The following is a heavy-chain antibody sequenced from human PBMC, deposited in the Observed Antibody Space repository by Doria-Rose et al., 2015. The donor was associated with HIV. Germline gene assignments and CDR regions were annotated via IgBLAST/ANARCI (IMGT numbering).Heavy chain of an antibody. CDR2: IFSDDER. V-gene: IGHV2-26*01. Sequence: SGPVLVKPTETLTLTCTVSGVSLSSPGMGVSRIRQPPGKALEWLANIFSDDERSYQSSLKSRLTISRGTSKSQVVLTMTDMDPVDTATYYCARIKSSRWYHKYYFDFWGQGTLVIVSA. CDR1: GVSLSSPGMG. J-gene: IGHJ4*02. CDR3: ARIKSSRWYHKYYFDF. D-gene: IGHD6-13*01.